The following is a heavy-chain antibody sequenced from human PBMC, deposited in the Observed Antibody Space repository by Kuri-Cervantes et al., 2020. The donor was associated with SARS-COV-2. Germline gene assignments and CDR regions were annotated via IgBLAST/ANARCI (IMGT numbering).Heavy chain of an antibody. Sequence: SVKVSCKASGYTFTSYGISWVRQAPGQGLEWMGGIIPIFGTANYAQKFQGRVTITADESTSTAYMELSSLRSEDTAVYYCARHDADYSSGWYDYWGQGTLVTVSS. CDR3: ARHDADYSSGWYDY. V-gene: IGHV1-69*13. CDR2: IIPIFGTA. CDR1: GYTFTSYG. J-gene: IGHJ4*02. D-gene: IGHD6-19*01.